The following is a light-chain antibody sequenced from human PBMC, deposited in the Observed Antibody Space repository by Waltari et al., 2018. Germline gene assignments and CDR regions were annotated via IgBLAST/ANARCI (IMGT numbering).Light chain of an antibody. V-gene: IGKV3-15*01. J-gene: IGKJ4*01. CDR1: QSLNSN. CDR3: QQYNSWPLT. CDR2: AAS. Sequence: EIVMTQSPATLSVSPGERATLSCRASQSLNSNLAWYQQKPGQAPRLLLYAASTRATTTPARFVGSGSETDFTLTIKGLQSEDFAVYFCQQYNSWPLTFGGGTKVEIK.